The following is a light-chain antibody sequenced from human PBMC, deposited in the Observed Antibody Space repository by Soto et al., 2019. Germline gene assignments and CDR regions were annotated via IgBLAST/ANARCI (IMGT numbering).Light chain of an antibody. CDR3: QSYDSSMSGSVV. J-gene: IGLJ2*01. Sequence: QSVLTQPPSVSGAPGQRVTIYCTGSSSNIGAGYDVHWYQQLPGTAPKLLIYGNSNRPSGVPYRFSGSKSGTSASLAITGLQSEDEADYYCQSYDSSMSGSVVFGGGTKLTVL. CDR1: SSNIGAGYD. V-gene: IGLV1-40*01. CDR2: GNS.